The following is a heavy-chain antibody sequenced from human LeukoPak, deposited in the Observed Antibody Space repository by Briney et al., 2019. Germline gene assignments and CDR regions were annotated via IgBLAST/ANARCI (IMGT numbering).Heavy chain of an antibody. CDR3: ARILGDYYDSSGPDY. CDR2: ISSSGSTI. V-gene: IGHV3-11*04. Sequence: PGGSLRLSCAASGFTFSDYYMSWIRQAPGKGLEWVSHISSSGSTIYYADSVKGRFTISRDNAKNSLYLQMNSLRAEDTAAYYCARILGDYYDSSGPDYWGQGTLVTVSS. CDR1: GFTFSDYY. J-gene: IGHJ4*02. D-gene: IGHD3-22*01.